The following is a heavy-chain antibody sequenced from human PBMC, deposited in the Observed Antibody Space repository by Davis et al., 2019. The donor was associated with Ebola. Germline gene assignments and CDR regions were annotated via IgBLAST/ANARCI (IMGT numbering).Heavy chain of an antibody. CDR2: ISYDGSNK. D-gene: IGHD4-17*01. J-gene: IGHJ4*02. Sequence: GESLKISCAASGFTFSSYAMHWVRQAPGKGLEWVAVISYDGSNKYYADSVKGRFTISRDNSKNTLYLQMNSLRAEDTAVYYCARDRDYGDYPGYWGQGTLVTVSS. CDR1: GFTFSSYA. V-gene: IGHV3-30-3*01. CDR3: ARDRDYGDYPGY.